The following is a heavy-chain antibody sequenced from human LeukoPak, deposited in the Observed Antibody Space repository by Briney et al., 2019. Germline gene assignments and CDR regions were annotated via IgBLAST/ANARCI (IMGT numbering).Heavy chain of an antibody. D-gene: IGHD2-15*01. CDR1: GASISGSSHY. Sequence: SETLSLTCTVSGASISGSSHYWGWIRQPPGEGLEWIGSISYSGGMYYNASLKSRVIVSVDTSKKQFSLRLSSVTAADTAVYYCARASCSGGTCPRGWYFDYWGQGTLVTVSS. CDR3: ARASCSGGTCPRGWYFDY. J-gene: IGHJ4*02. V-gene: IGHV4-39*07. CDR2: ISYSGGM.